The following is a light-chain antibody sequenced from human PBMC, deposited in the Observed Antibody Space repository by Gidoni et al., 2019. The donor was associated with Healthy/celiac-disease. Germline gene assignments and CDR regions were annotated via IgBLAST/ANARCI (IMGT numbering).Light chain of an antibody. CDR1: QSISSW. CDR3: QQYNIYSQT. CDR2: KAS. V-gene: IGKV1-5*03. Sequence: MTQSPSTLSASVGDRVTITCRASQSISSWLAWYQQKPGKAPKLLIYKASSLESGVPSRFSGSGSGTEFTLTISSLQPDDFATYYCQQYNIYSQTFGQGTKVEIK. J-gene: IGKJ1*01.